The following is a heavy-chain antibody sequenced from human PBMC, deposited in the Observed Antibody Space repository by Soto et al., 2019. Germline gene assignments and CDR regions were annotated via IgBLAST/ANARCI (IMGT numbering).Heavy chain of an antibody. CDR2: INPSGGST. J-gene: IGHJ4*02. V-gene: IGHV1-46*03. Sequence: ASVKVSCKASGYTFTSYYMHWVRQAPGQGLEWMGIINPSGGSTSYAQKFQGRVTMTRDTSTSTVYMELSSLRSEDTAVYYCARDGSVAGAAEYYFDYWGQGTLVTVSS. D-gene: IGHD6-13*01. CDR1: GYTFTSYY. CDR3: ARDGSVAGAAEYYFDY.